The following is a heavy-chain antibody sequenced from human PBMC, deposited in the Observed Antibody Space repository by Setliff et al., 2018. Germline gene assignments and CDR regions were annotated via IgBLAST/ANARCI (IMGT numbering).Heavy chain of an antibody. CDR1: GFTFSSYA. V-gene: IGHV3-23*01. CDR3: AKSWVVPAAITFSGFDP. D-gene: IGHD2-2*01. Sequence: GESLTISCAASGFTFSSYAMSWVRQAPGKGLEWVSAISGNGGSTYYADSVKGRFTISRDNSKNTLYLQMNSLRAEDTAVYYCAKSWVVPAAITFSGFDPWGQGTLVTVSS. J-gene: IGHJ5*02. CDR2: ISGNGGST.